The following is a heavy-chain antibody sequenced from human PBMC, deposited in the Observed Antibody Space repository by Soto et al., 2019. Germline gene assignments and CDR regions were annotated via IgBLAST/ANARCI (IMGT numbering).Heavy chain of an antibody. CDR3: ARDDGLLLLDSDYYGMDV. D-gene: IGHD2-15*01. CDR2: FDPEDGET. V-gene: IGHV1-24*01. CDR1: GYTLTELS. Sequence: ASVKVSCKVSGYTLTELSMHWVRQAPGKGLEWMGGFDPEDGETIYAQKFQGRVTITEDTSTDTAYMELSSLRSEDTAVYYCARDDGLLLLDSDYYGMDVWGQGTTVTVSS. J-gene: IGHJ6*02.